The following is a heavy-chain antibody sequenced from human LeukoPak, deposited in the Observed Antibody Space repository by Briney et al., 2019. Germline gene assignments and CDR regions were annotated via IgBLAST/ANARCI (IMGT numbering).Heavy chain of an antibody. V-gene: IGHV4-59*01. CDR2: IYHSGST. J-gene: IGHJ4*02. Sequence: SETLSLTCTVSGGSISNYYWSWIRRPPGKELEWIGYIYHSGSTNYNPSLKSRVTISVDTSKNQFSLKLSSVTAADTAVYYCARNADDSSSYPYFDYWGQGTLVTVSS. CDR1: GGSISNYY. D-gene: IGHD3-22*01. CDR3: ARNADDSSSYPYFDY.